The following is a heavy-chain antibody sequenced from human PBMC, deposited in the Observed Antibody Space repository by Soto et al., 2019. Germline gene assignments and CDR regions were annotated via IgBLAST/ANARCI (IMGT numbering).Heavy chain of an antibody. CDR2: MLHDGINK. CDR3: ARDLGYTSSSGIEV. J-gene: IGHJ6*02. D-gene: IGHD6-6*01. Sequence: GGSLRLSCAASGVTFSSYGMAWVRKAPGKGLEWVAVMLHDGINKYYADSVKGRFTISRDNSRNTLYLQMSSLRAEDTALYYCARDLGYTSSSGIEVWGQGTTVTVSS. CDR1: GVTFSSYG. V-gene: IGHV3-33*01.